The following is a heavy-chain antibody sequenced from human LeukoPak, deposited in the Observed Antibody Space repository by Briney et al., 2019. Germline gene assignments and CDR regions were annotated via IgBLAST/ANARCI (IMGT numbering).Heavy chain of an antibody. CDR2: IIPIFGTA. V-gene: IGHV1-69*06. J-gene: IGHJ4*02. Sequence: ASVKVSCKASGGTFSSYAISWVRQAPGQGLEWMGGIIPIFGTANYAQKFQGRVTITADKSTSTAYMELSSLRSEDTAVYYCARGDYGDYVGYFDYWGQGTLVTVSS. D-gene: IGHD4-17*01. CDR3: ARGDYGDYVGYFDY. CDR1: GGTFSSYA.